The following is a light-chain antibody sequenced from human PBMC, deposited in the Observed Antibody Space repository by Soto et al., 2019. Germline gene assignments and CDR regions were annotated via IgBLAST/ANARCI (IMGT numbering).Light chain of an antibody. Sequence: DIQMTQSPSSLSASVGDRVTITCRASQSITSYLNWYQQKPGKAPKLLIFAASSLQSGVPSRFSGSVSGTDFTLTISSLQPEDFATYYCQQSYNTPRTFGQGTKVEIK. CDR3: QQSYNTPRT. CDR1: QSITSY. J-gene: IGKJ1*01. CDR2: AAS. V-gene: IGKV1-39*01.